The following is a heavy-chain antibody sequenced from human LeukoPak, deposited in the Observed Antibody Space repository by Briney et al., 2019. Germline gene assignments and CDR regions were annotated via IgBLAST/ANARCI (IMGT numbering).Heavy chain of an antibody. CDR1: GFTFSTDG. D-gene: IGHD3-9*01. J-gene: IGHJ4*02. CDR3: AKGISENSFWLDY. Sequence: GGSLRLSCVTSGFTFSTDGIHWVRQAPGKGPEWVANINFDGSSRYYAGSVRGRFTVSRDNSKNTLFLDMKGLRPEDTAVYYCAKGISENSFWLDYWGQGTLVTVSS. CDR2: INFDGSSR. V-gene: IGHV3-30*02.